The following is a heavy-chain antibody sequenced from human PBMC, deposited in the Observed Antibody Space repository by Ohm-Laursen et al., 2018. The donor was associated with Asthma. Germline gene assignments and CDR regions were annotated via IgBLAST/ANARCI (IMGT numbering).Heavy chain of an antibody. CDR1: GFTFRSYA. J-gene: IGHJ4*02. CDR2: ISGNGGVI. Sequence: SLRLSCSASGFTFRSYAMHWVRQPPGKGLEFVSDISGNGGVITNADSVKGRFTISRDNSKNTVYLQMNSLRAEDTAVYYCAKDRVYGDGLLAYDYWGQGTLVTVSP. V-gene: IGHV3-23*01. CDR3: AKDRVYGDGLLAYDY. D-gene: IGHD2-8*01.